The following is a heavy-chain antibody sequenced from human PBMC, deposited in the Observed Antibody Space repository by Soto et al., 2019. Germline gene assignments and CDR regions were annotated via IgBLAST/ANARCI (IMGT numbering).Heavy chain of an antibody. CDR1: GGSISSGNYY. D-gene: IGHD1-26*01. CDR3: ATQEVGGSYVYTFDP. CDR2: IYYSGST. Sequence: SEPLSLTCTVSGGSISSGNYYWGGIRRTPGKGLEWIGSIYYSGSTYYNPSLKSRVTISVDTSKNQFSLKLSSVTAADTAVYYCATQEVGGSYVYTFDPWGQGTLVTVS. J-gene: IGHJ5*02. V-gene: IGHV4-39*01.